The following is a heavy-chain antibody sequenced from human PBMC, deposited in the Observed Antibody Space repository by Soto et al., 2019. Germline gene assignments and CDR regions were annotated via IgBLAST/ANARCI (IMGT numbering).Heavy chain of an antibody. CDR3: ARGEYCSVGSCYSPYYYYYGMDV. J-gene: IGHJ6*02. CDR2: ISSSSSTI. D-gene: IGHD2-15*01. V-gene: IGHV3-48*02. Sequence: EVQLVESGGGLVQPGGSLRLSCAASGFTFSSYSMNWVRQAPGKGLEWVSYISSSSSTIYYADSVKGRFTISRDNAKNSLYLLMNSLREEDTAVYYCARGEYCSVGSCYSPYYYYYGMDVWGQGTTVTVSS. CDR1: GFTFSSYS.